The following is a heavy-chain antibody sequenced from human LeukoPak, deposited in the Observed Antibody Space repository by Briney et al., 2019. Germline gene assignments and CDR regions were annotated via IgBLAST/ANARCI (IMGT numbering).Heavy chain of an antibody. Sequence: PGGSLRLSCAASVYTFAVYAINWVRHAPGRGVECISNIYWKADNRAYGDYVKGRFTISRDNAKNSLYQQLNSPRAEDTEFYYRARHGQTYCSGSRYYDERYRGEGTLVTVSS. V-gene: IGHV3-20*04. CDR1: VYTFAVYA. J-gene: IGHJ4*02. D-gene: IGHD3-10*01. CDR2: IYWKADNR. CDR3: ARHGQTYCSGSRYYDERY.